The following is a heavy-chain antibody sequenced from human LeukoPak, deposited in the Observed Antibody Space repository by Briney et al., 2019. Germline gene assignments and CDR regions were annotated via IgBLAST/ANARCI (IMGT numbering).Heavy chain of an antibody. Sequence: SETLSLTCTVSGGSISSYYWSWIRQPPGKGLEWIGYIYYSGSTNYNPSLKSRVTISVDTSKNQFSLKLSSVTAADTAVYYCARQGVPFNTDYWGQGTLVTVSS. CDR3: ARQGVPFNTDY. CDR1: GGSISSYY. J-gene: IGHJ4*02. D-gene: IGHD2/OR15-2a*01. CDR2: IYYSGST. V-gene: IGHV4-59*08.